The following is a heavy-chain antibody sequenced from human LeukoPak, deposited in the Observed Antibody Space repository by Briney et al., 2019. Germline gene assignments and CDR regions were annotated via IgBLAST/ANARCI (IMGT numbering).Heavy chain of an antibody. CDR1: GFTFSSYA. CDR2: ISGSGSST. CDR3: AKDRRRTTVTSFDY. Sequence: PGGSLRLSCPASGFTFSSYAMSWVRQAPGKGLEWVSAISGSGSSTYYVDSVKGRFTISRDNSKNTLYLQMNNLRAEDTALYYCAKDRRRTTVTSFDYWGQGTLVTVSS. D-gene: IGHD4-17*01. V-gene: IGHV3-23*01. J-gene: IGHJ4*02.